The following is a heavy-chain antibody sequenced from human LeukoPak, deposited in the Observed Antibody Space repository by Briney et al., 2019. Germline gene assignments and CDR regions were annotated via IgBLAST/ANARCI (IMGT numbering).Heavy chain of an antibody. Sequence: PSQTLSLTCAVSGGSISSGGYSWSWIRQPPGKGLEWIGYIYHSGSTYYNPSLKSRVTISVDRSKNQFSLKLSFVTAADTAVYYCARGDLYYGMDVWGQGTTVTVSS. CDR1: GGSISSGGYS. CDR2: IYHSGST. J-gene: IGHJ6*02. CDR3: ARGDLYYGMDV. V-gene: IGHV4-30-2*01.